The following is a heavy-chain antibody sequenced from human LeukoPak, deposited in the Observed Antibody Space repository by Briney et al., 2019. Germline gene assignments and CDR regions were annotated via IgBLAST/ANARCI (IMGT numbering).Heavy chain of an antibody. J-gene: IGHJ6*03. CDR2: IYYSGST. V-gene: IGHV4-4*07. D-gene: IGHD3-16*02. CDR3: ARGRNDYVWGSYRHYYYYMDV. Sequence: SETLSLTCTVSGGSISSYYWSWIRQPAGKGLEWIGSIYYSGSTYYNPSLKSRVTISVDTSKNQFSLKLSSVTAADTAVYYCARGRNDYVWGSYRHYYYYMDVWGKGTTVTVSS. CDR1: GGSISSYY.